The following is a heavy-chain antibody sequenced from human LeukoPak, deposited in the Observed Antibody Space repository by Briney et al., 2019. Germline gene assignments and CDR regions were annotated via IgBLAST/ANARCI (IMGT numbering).Heavy chain of an antibody. J-gene: IGHJ5*02. Sequence: SQTLSLTCTVSDYSITSGYYWACIRQPPGKGPEGIGSVLRSGSTSYNPSLRSRVSISVDTVNNHFSLNLTSVTAADTAMYYCARGHGSGWYYVWFDPWGQGTLVTVSS. D-gene: IGHD6-19*01. CDR3: ARGHGSGWYYVWFDP. CDR1: DYSITSGYY. CDR2: VLRSGST. V-gene: IGHV4-38-2*02.